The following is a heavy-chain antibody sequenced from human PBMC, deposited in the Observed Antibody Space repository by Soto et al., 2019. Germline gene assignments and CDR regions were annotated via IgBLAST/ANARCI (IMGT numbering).Heavy chain of an antibody. CDR2: IDPSDSYT. Sequence: GESLKISCKGSGYSFTSYWINWVRQMPGKGLEWMGRIDPSDSYTNYNPSFQGHVTISADKSLSTAYLQWSSLKALDTAIYYCARGGQQVVHTWVDPWGQGTLVTVSS. D-gene: IGHD2-15*01. V-gene: IGHV5-10-1*01. CDR3: ARGGQQVVHTWVDP. J-gene: IGHJ5*02. CDR1: GYSFTSYW.